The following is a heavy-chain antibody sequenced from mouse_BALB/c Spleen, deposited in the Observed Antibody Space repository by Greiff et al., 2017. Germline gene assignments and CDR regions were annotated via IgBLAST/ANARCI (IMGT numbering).Heavy chain of an antibody. J-gene: IGHJ2*01. CDR2: ISSGSSTI. D-gene: IGHD2-14*01. Sequence: EVKLVESGGGLVQPGGSRKISCAASGFTFSSFGMHWVRQAPEKGLEWVAYISSGSSTIYYADTVKGRFTISRDNPKTTLFLQMISLRSEDTAMYYCSRSHYRSTDLDYWGQGTTLTVSS. V-gene: IGHV5-17*02. CDR1: GFTFSSFG. CDR3: SRSHYRSTDLDY.